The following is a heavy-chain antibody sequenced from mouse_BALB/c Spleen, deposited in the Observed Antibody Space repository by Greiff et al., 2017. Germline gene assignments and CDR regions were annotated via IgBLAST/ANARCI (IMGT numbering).Heavy chain of an antibody. CDR2: IDPANGNT. V-gene: IGHV14-3*02. CDR1: GFNIKDTY. Sequence: VQLQQSGAELVKPGASVKLSCTASGFNIKDTYMHWVKQRPEQGLEWIGRIDPANGNTKYDPKFQGKATITADTSSNTAYLQLSSLTSEDTAVYYCARDYYGSSYKADAMDYWGQGTSVTVSS. J-gene: IGHJ4*01. CDR3: ARDYYGSSYKADAMDY. D-gene: IGHD1-1*01.